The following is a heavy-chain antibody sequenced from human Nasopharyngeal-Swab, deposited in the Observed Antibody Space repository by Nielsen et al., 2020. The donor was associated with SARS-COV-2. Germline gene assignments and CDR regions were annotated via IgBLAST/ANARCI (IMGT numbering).Heavy chain of an antibody. J-gene: IGHJ6*02. CDR1: GFTFSRYE. CDR2: ISSSGSTI. D-gene: IGHD3-3*01. Sequence: GASLKISCAASGFTFSRYEMNWVRQAPGKGLEWVSYISSSGSTIYSADSVKGRFTISSYNAKNSLYLQMNSLRAEDTAVYYCSRSHTNITIFGVLTYYGMDVWGQGTTVTVSS. V-gene: IGHV3-48*03. CDR3: SRSHTNITIFGVLTYYGMDV.